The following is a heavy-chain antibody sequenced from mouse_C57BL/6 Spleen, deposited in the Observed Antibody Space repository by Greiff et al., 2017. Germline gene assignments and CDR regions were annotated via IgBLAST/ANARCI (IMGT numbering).Heavy chain of an antibody. J-gene: IGHJ2*01. D-gene: IGHD3-2*02. CDR2: INPSSGYT. CDR1: GYTFTSYW. V-gene: IGHV1-7*01. CDR3: ARRGNSSGYFDY. Sequence: VQLQQSGAELAKPGASVKLSCKASGYTFTSYWMHWVKQRPGQGLEWIGYINPSSGYTTYNQKFKDKATLTADKSSRTAYMQLSSLTYEDSAVYYCARRGNSSGYFDYWGQGTTLTVSS.